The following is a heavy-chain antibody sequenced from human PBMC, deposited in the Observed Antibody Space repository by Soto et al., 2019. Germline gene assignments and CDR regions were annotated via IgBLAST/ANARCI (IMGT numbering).Heavy chain of an antibody. CDR1: GFTFTRYW. CDR3: ARSPYFFRGPLDY. D-gene: IGHD3-9*01. CDR2: IKQDGSEK. Sequence: GGSLRLSCAASGFTFTRYWMSWVRQAPGKGLEWVANIKQDGSEKYYVDSVKGRFTISRDNAKNSLYLQMNSLRVEDTAVYYCARSPYFFRGPLDYWGQGTLVTVSS. J-gene: IGHJ4*02. V-gene: IGHV3-7*03.